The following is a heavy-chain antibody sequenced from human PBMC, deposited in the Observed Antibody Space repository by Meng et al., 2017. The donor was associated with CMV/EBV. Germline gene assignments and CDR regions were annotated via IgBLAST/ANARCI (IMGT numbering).Heavy chain of an antibody. CDR3: ARQLRLGELSPFNY. CDR1: GGTFSSYA. D-gene: IGHD3-16*02. Sequence: QVQLVESGDEVQKPGSSVKVSCKASGGTFSSYAISWVRQAPGQGLEWMGGIIPIFGTANYAQKFQGRVTITADESTSTAYMELSSLRSEDTAVYYCARQLRLGELSPFNYWGQGTLVTVSS. J-gene: IGHJ4*02. CDR2: IIPIFGTA. V-gene: IGHV1-69*12.